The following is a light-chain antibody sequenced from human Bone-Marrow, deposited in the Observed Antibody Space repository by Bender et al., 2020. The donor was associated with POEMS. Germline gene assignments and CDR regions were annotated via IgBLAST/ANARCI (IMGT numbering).Light chain of an antibody. V-gene: IGLV2-23*02. CDR2: EVS. CDR3: CSYAGSSTVV. J-gene: IGLJ2*01. Sequence: QSALTQPASVSGSPGQSITISCTGTNSDVGIYNLVSWYQQHPGKAPKLMIFEVSKRPSGVSNRFSGSKSGNTASLTISGLQAKDEADYYCCSYAGSSTVVFGGGTKLTVL. CDR1: NSDVGIYNL.